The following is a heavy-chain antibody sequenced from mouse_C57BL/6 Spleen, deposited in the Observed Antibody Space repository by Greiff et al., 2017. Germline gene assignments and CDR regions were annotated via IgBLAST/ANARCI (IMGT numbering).Heavy chain of an antibody. CDR3: ARLDYGSSYGYFDV. J-gene: IGHJ1*03. Sequence: VQLQQSGPELVKPGASVKISCKASGYTFTDYYMNWVKQSHGKSLEWIGYINPNNGGTSYNQKFKGKATLTVDKSSSTAYMELRSLTSEDSAVYYCARLDYGSSYGYFDVWGTGTTVTVSS. V-gene: IGHV1-26*01. D-gene: IGHD1-1*01. CDR1: GYTFTDYY. CDR2: INPNNGGT.